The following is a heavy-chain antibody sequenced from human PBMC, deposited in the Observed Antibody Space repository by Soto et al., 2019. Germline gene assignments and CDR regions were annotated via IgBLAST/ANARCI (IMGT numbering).Heavy chain of an antibody. CDR1: GYTFTSYG. Sequence: ASVKVSCKASGYTFTSYGISWVRQAPGQGLEWMGWISAYNGNTNYAQKLQGRVTMTTDTSTSTACMELRSLRSDDTAVYYCARDSLYYYDSSGPNSDDWGQGALVTGSS. CDR3: ARDSLYYYDSSGPNSDD. CDR2: ISAYNGNT. D-gene: IGHD3-22*01. V-gene: IGHV1-18*01. J-gene: IGHJ4*02.